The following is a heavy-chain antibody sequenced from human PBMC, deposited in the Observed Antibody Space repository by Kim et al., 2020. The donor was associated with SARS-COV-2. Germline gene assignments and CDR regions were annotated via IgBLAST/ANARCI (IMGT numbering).Heavy chain of an antibody. D-gene: IGHD1-20*01. V-gene: IGHV3-30-3*01. CDR2: ISYDGSNK. Sequence: GGSLRLSCAASGFTFSSYAMNWVRQAPGKGLEWVAVISYDGSNKYYADSVKGRFTISRDNSKNTLYLQMNSLRAEDTAVYYCARDLWDNWNDGSRYWGQGTLVTVAS. J-gene: IGHJ4*02. CDR1: GFTFSSYA. CDR3: ARDLWDNWNDGSRY.